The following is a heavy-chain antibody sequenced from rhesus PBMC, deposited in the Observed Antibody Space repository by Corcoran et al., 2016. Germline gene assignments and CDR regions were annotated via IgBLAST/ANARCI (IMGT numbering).Heavy chain of an antibody. D-gene: IGHD1-26*01. CDR3: ASAGNWNYGGFDY. Sequence: QLQLQESGPGLVKPSETLSVTCAVSGGSISSSYWSWIRQAPGKGLVWIGDIYGSGSSTNYNPSLKRRVTLSVYTSQNQLSLELSSVTAADTAVYYCASAGNWNYGGFDYWGQGVLVTVSS. V-gene: IGHV4-169*02. J-gene: IGHJ4*01. CDR2: IYGSGSST. CDR1: GGSISSSY.